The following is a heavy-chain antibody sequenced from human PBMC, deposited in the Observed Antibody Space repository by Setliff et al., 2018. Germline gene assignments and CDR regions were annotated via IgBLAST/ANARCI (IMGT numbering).Heavy chain of an antibody. D-gene: IGHD4-4*01. CDR1: GYTFTTYA. CDR2: INTNTGNP. J-gene: IGHJ6*03. Sequence: ASVKVSCKASGYTFTTYAMGWMRQAPGQRLEWMGWINTNTGNPSYAQGFTARFVFSLDTSVSTAYLQISSLKAEDTAVYYCARASRFGTTVYRGYYYMDVWGKGTTVTVSS. V-gene: IGHV7-4-1*02. CDR3: ARASRFGTTVYRGYYYMDV.